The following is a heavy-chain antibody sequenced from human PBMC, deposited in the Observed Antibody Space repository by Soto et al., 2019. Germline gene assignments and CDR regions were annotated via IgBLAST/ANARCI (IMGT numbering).Heavy chain of an antibody. CDR1: GDSISDSRYY. Sequence: SETLSLTCTVSGDSISDSRYYWGWIRQPPGKGLEWIGSVFHSGTTYSTPSLKSRVTMSIDTSKNQFSLRLSSVTAADTAVYYCVRHRPLRYFDWSFSYCFDFWGQGGLVTVSS. V-gene: IGHV4-39*01. D-gene: IGHD3-9*01. CDR2: VFHSGTT. CDR3: VRHRPLRYFDWSFSYCFDF. J-gene: IGHJ4*02.